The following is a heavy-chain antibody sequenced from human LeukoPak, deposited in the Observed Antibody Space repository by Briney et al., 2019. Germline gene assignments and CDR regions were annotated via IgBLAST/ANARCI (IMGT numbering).Heavy chain of an antibody. Sequence: GGSLTLSCAASGFTFSSYWMHWVRQAPGKGLVWVSRINSDGSSTSYADSVKGRFTISRDNAKNTLYLQMNSLRAEDTAVYYCARRGLGDQLDYWGQGTLVTVSS. V-gene: IGHV3-74*01. CDR3: ARRGLGDQLDY. CDR2: INSDGSST. D-gene: IGHD3-16*01. CDR1: GFTFSSYW. J-gene: IGHJ4*02.